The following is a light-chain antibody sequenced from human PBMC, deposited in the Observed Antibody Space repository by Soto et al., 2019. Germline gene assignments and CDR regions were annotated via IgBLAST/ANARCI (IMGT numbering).Light chain of an antibody. J-gene: IGKJ2*01. CDR1: QSIDSW. CDR2: DAS. Sequence: DIQMTQSPSTLSASVGDRVTIACRASQSIDSWLAWYQQKPGKAPKFLIYDASDLESGVPSRFSGSGSGTEFTLTISSLHPDDFATYYCQQYRGKPFTFGQGTKVEIK. CDR3: QQYRGKPFT. V-gene: IGKV1-5*01.